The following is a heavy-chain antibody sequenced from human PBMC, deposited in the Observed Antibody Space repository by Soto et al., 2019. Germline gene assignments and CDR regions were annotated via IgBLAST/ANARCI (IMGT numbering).Heavy chain of an antibody. V-gene: IGHV4-34*01. CDR3: AREKRATTWWFGP. J-gene: IGHJ5*02. CDR2: INHSGST. D-gene: IGHD1-26*01. CDR1: GGLFSGYY. Sequence: SETLSLTCAVYGGLFSGYYWSGIRQPPGKGLEWIGEINHSGSTNYNPPLKSRVTISVDTSKNQCSLKLSSVTAADTAVYYCAREKRATTWWFGPWGQGTLVTVSS.